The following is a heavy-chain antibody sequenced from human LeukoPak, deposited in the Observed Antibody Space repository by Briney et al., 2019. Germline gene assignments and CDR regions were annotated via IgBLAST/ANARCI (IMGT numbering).Heavy chain of an antibody. Sequence: SETLSLTCTVSGGSISSYYWGWIRQPPGKGLEWIGSIYYSGSTYYNPSLKSRVTISVDTSKNQFSLKLSSVTAADTAVYYCAGMGGYYGSGSYSDLDYWGQGTLVTVSS. CDR1: GGSISSYY. J-gene: IGHJ4*02. V-gene: IGHV4-39*07. D-gene: IGHD3-10*01. CDR3: AGMGGYYGSGSYSDLDY. CDR2: IYYSGST.